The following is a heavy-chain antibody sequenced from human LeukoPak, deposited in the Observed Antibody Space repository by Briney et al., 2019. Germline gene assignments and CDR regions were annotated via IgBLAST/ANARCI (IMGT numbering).Heavy chain of an antibody. CDR2: IIPMDGTS. CDR3: ATHDTLTGFDI. J-gene: IGHJ4*02. V-gene: IGHV1-69*13. CDR1: GNTFSDYI. D-gene: IGHD3-9*01. Sequence: ASVKVSCKASGNTFSDYIFSWVRQAPGQGLEWMGGIIPMDGTSKNRQKFQDRVTVTADASTSTVYLEVSSLRSEDTAVYYCATHDTLTGFDIWGQGTLVTVSS.